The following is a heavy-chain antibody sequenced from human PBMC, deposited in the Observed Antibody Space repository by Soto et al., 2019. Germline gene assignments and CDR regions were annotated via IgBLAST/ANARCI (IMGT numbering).Heavy chain of an antibody. J-gene: IGHJ6*02. CDR1: GGTFNNYA. CDR3: ASFDGTLVRGGRSSPYEMDV. V-gene: IGHV1-69*01. CDR2: IILTFGTG. D-gene: IGHD3-10*01. Sequence: QVLLVQSGPEVKKPGSSVKVSCKASGGTFNNYAINWVRQAPGRGLEWMGGIILTFGTGNHAQDFQGRVTITADESTTTAYMELNSLRSEDTAIYYCASFDGTLVRGGRSSPYEMDVWGQGTTVIVSS.